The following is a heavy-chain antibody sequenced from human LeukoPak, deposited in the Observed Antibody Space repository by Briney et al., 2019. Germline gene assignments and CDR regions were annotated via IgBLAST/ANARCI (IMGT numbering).Heavy chain of an antibody. V-gene: IGHV1-18*01. Sequence: GASVKVSCKASGYTFTSYGISWVRQAPGQGLEWMGWISAYNGNTNYAQKLQGRVTMTTDTSTSTAYMELRSLRSDDTAVYYCAREGELYSGYDYGAFDIWGEGTLASVSS. J-gene: IGHJ3*02. CDR3: AREGELYSGYDYGAFDI. CDR1: GYTFTSYG. D-gene: IGHD5-12*01. CDR2: ISAYNGNT.